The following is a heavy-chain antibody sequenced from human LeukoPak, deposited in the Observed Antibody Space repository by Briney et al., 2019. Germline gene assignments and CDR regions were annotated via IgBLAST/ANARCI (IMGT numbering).Heavy chain of an antibody. Sequence: ASVKVSCKASGYTFTGYDVHWVRQAPRQGLEWMGWINRNSGGTKYAQKFQGRVTMTRDTSINTAYMELSRLRSDDTAVYYCARDAYISSSVLDMDVWGQGTTVIVSS. D-gene: IGHD2-21*01. V-gene: IGHV1-2*02. CDR3: ARDAYISSSVLDMDV. CDR1: GYTFTGYD. J-gene: IGHJ6*02. CDR2: INRNSGGT.